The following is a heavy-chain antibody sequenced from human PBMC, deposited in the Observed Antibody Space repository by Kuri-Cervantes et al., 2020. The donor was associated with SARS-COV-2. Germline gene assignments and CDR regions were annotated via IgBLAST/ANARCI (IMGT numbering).Heavy chain of an antibody. V-gene: IGHV3-30-3*01. CDR3: ARNNYGGSGSGNWFDP. CDR1: GFTFSSYA. J-gene: IGHJ5*02. CDR2: ISFDGGNK. Sequence: LSLTCAASGFTFSSYAMHWVRQAPGKGLEWVAVISFDGGNKYYADSVKGRFTISRDNSKNTLYLQMNSLRAEDTAVYYCARNNYGGSGSGNWFDPWGQGTLVTVSS. D-gene: IGHD3-10*01.